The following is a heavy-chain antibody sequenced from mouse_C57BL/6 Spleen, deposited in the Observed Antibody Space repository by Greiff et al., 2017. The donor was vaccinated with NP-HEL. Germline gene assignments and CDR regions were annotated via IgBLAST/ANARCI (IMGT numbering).Heavy chain of an antibody. D-gene: IGHD2-3*01. CDR2: ISSGGDYI. J-gene: IGHJ1*03. Sequence: EVKLMESGEGLVKPGGSLKLSCAASGFTFSSYAMSWVRQTPEKRLEWVAYISSGGDYIYYADPVMGRFTISRDNARNTLYLQMSSLKSEDTAMYYCTRDGYPWYFDVWGTGTTVTVSS. CDR3: TRDGYPWYFDV. V-gene: IGHV5-9-1*02. CDR1: GFTFSSYA.